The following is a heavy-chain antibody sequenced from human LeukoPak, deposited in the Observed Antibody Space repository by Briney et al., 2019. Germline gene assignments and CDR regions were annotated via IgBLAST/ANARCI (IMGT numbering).Heavy chain of an antibody. J-gene: IGHJ5*02. CDR3: ARGITVTGTINWFDP. CDR1: GGSISSSY. D-gene: IGHD6-19*01. V-gene: IGHV4-4*07. Sequence: SETLSLTCSVSGGSISSSYWSWIRQPAGKGLEWIGRIHTSGTTNYNPSLNSRVTMSVDTSKNQFSLKLNSVTAADTAVYYCARGITVTGTINWFDPWGQGTLVTVSS. CDR2: IHTSGTT.